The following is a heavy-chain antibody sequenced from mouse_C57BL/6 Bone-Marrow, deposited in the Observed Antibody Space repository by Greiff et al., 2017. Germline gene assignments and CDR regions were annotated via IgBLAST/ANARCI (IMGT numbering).Heavy chain of an antibody. J-gene: IGHJ4*01. V-gene: IGHV1-63*01. CDR3: ARYYYGSSPYAMDY. Sequence: VQLQQSGAELVRPGPSVKMSCKASGYTFTNYWIGWAKQRPGHGLEWIGDIYPGGGSTNYNEKFKGKATLTADKSSSTAYMQFSSLTSEDSAIYDCARYYYGSSPYAMDYWGQGTSVTGSS. CDR1: GYTFTNYW. CDR2: IYPGGGST. D-gene: IGHD1-1*01.